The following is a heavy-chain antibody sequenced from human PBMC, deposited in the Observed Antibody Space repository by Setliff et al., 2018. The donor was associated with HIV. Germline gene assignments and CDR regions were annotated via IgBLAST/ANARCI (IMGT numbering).Heavy chain of an antibody. V-gene: IGHV4-30-4*02. CDR2: IYYSGST. Sequence: SETLSLTCTVSGGSISSGDYYWSWIRQPPGKGLEWIGYIYYSGSTYYNPSLKSRVTISVDTSKNQFSLNLRSVTAADTAVYYCARDPPGYGDSKDYWGQGKLVTVSS. CDR3: ARDPPGYGDSKDY. J-gene: IGHJ4*02. CDR1: GGSISSGDYY. D-gene: IGHD4-17*01.